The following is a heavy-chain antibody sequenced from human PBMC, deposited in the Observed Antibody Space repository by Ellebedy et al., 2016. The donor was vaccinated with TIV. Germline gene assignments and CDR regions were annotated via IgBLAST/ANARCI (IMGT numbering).Heavy chain of an antibody. J-gene: IGHJ3*02. CDR3: AKASSGDSYGFSAFDI. Sequence: SLKISCAASGFTFDDYAMHWVRQAPGKGLEWVSGISWNSGSIGYADSVKGRFTISRDNAKNSLYLQMNSLRAEDTALYYCAKASSGDSYGFSAFDIWGKGTMVTVSS. CDR2: ISWNSGSI. CDR1: GFTFDDYA. D-gene: IGHD5-18*01. V-gene: IGHV3-9*01.